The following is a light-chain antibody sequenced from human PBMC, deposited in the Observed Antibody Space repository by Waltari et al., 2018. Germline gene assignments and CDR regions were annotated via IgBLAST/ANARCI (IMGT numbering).Light chain of an antibody. CDR3: AAWDDSLNGPV. J-gene: IGLJ3*02. CDR1: SSNIGSNT. CDR2: RND. Sequence: QSVLTQPPSASGTPGQRVTISCSGSSSNIGSNTVNWYLQLPGTAPKLLIYRNDQRPSGVPDRFSGSKSGTSASLAISGLQSEDEADYYCAAWDDSLNGPVFGGGTKLTVL. V-gene: IGLV1-44*01.